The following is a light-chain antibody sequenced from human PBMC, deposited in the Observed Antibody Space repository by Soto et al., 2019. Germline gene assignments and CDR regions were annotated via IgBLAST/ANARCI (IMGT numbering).Light chain of an antibody. CDR3: QQYNNWWT. CDR1: QSVSSN. J-gene: IGKJ1*01. CDR2: GAS. Sequence: EIVMTQSPATLSVSPGERATLSCRASQSVSSNLAWYQQKPGQAPRLLIYGASTRATGIPARFSGSGSGTEFTLTISSLQSGDFAVYYCQQYNNWWTFGQGTKV. V-gene: IGKV3-15*01.